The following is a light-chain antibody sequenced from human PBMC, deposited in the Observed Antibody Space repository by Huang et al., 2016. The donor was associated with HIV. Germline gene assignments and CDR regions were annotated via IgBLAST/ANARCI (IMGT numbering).Light chain of an antibody. J-gene: IGKJ4*01. Sequence: DIQLTQSPSYLSAAVGDRVTITCQSSQDIKHHLTWYHQTPGKAPRVLIYDSSNLETAVPSRFSGSRSGTDFTFTINSLQPEDFGTYFCQQYANLVSFGGGTRVDI. V-gene: IGKV1-33*01. CDR3: QQYANLVS. CDR2: DSS. CDR1: QDIKHH.